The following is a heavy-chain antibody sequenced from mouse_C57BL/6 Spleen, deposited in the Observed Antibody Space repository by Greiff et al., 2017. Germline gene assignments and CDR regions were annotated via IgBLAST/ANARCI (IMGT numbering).Heavy chain of an antibody. J-gene: IGHJ2*01. Sequence: EVQLVESGGGLVKPGGSLKLSCAASGFTFSSYAMSWVRQAPEKRLEWVATISDGGSYTYYPDNVKGRFTISRDNAKNNLYLEMSHLKSEDTAMYYCARLDYDYWGQGTTLTVSS. D-gene: IGHD2-4*01. CDR2: ISDGGSYT. CDR3: ARLDYDY. CDR1: GFTFSSYA. V-gene: IGHV5-4*01.